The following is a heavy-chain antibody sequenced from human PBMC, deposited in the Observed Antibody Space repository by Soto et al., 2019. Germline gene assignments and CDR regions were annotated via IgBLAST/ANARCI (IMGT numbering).Heavy chain of an antibody. CDR3: AGMAAAGISEKEDY. J-gene: IGHJ4*02. D-gene: IGHD6-13*01. V-gene: IGHV3-23*01. CDR2: ISGSGGST. CDR1: GFPFSSYA. Sequence: GGSLRLSCAASGFPFSSYAMSWVLQAPGEGLEWVSAISGSGGSTYYADSVKGRFTISRDNSKNTLYLQMNSLRAEDTAVYYCAGMAAAGISEKEDYWGQGILVTVSS.